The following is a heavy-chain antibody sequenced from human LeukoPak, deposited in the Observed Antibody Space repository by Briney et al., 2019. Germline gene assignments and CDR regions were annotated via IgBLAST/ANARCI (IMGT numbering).Heavy chain of an antibody. D-gene: IGHD2-2*01. J-gene: IGHJ5*02. V-gene: IGHV4-34*01. Sequence: SETLSLTCAVYGGSFSGYYWSWIRQPPGKGLEWIGEINHSGSTNYNPSLKSRVTISVDTSKNQFSQRLSSVTAADTAVYYCARNQLPANWFDPWGQGTLVTVSS. CDR2: INHSGST. CDR3: ARNQLPANWFDP. CDR1: GGSFSGYY.